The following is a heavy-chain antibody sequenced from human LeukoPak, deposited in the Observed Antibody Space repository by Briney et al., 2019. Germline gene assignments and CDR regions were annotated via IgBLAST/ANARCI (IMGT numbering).Heavy chain of an antibody. CDR1: EFTFSSYS. CDR3: ALLTVASDFDY. J-gene: IGHJ4*02. V-gene: IGHV3-48*04. CDR2: IHSRGTVK. Sequence: GGSLRLSCVASEFTFSSYSMTWVRQAPGKGLEWVSNIHSRGTVKYYSDSVKGRFSISRDNAKSSLYLQMNSLRVEDTAVYYCALLTVASDFDYWGQGALVTVSS. D-gene: IGHD5-12*01.